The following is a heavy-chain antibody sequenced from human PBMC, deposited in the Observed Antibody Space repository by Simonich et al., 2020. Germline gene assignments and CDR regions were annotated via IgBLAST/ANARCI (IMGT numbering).Heavy chain of an antibody. CDR3: ARVRSSSWYWFDP. J-gene: IGHJ5*02. D-gene: IGHD6-13*01. V-gene: IGHV1-2*06. CDR1: GYTFTGYY. Sequence: QVQLVQSGAEVKKPGASVKVSCKASGYTFTGYYMHWVRQAPGQGLEWMGRINTNGGGTNYAQKFQGRVTMTRDTSISTAYMELSRLRSDDTAVYYCARVRSSSWYWFDPWGQGTLVTVSS. CDR2: INTNGGGT.